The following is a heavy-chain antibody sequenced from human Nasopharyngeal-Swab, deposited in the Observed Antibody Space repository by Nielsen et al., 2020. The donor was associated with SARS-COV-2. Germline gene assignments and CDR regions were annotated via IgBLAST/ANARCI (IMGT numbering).Heavy chain of an antibody. Sequence: SLKISCAASGFTFSSYAMHWVRQAPGKGLEWVAVISYVGSNKYYADSVKGRFTISSDNSKNTLYLQMNSLRAEDTAVYYCARAKSGSYRTGFDYWGQGTLVTVSS. V-gene: IGHV3-30-3*01. CDR1: GFTFSSYA. J-gene: IGHJ4*02. D-gene: IGHD1-26*01. CDR2: ISYVGSNK. CDR3: ARAKSGSYRTGFDY.